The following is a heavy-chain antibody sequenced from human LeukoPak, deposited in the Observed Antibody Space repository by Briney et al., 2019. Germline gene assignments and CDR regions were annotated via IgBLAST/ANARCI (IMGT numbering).Heavy chain of an antibody. CDR3: ARVRFLEWLFESDAFDI. D-gene: IGHD3-3*01. J-gene: IGHJ3*02. CDR1: GGSISSGGYY. CDR2: IYYSGST. Sequence: PSQTLSLTCTVSGGSISSGGYYGSWIRQHPGKGLEWIGYIYYSGSTYYNPSLKSRVTISVDTSKNQFSLKLSSVTAADTAVYYCARVRFLEWLFESDAFDIWGQGTMVTVSS. V-gene: IGHV4-31*03.